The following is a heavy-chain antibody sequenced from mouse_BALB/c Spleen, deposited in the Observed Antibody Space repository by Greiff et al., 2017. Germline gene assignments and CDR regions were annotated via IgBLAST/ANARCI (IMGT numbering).Heavy chain of an antibody. CDR1: GYTFTSYW. J-gene: IGHJ3*01. V-gene: IGHV1-87*01. D-gene: IGHD1-1*01. CDR3: ASTNWFAY. CDR2: IYPGDGDS. Sequence: VQLKESGAELARPGGSVKLSCKASGYTFTSYWMQWVKQRPGQGLEWIGAIYPGDGDSRYTQNFTGKATLTADKSPSTAYMQLSSLASEDSAVYYCASTNWFAYWGQGTLVTVSA.